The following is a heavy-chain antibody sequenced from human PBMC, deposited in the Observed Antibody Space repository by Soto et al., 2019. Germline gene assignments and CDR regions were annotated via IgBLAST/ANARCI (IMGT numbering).Heavy chain of an antibody. Sequence: SVKVSCKSSGGTFSSHSINWVRQAPGQGLEWMGGIIPIFGPANFAKKFQGRVTITADESTTTAYMELSSLTSEDTAVYYCATGSFTSTGGRIGYHYNAMDVWGQGTTVTVFS. CDR3: ATGSFTSTGGRIGYHYNAMDV. D-gene: IGHD1-1*01. CDR1: GGTFSSHS. J-gene: IGHJ6*02. V-gene: IGHV1-69*13. CDR2: IIPIFGPA.